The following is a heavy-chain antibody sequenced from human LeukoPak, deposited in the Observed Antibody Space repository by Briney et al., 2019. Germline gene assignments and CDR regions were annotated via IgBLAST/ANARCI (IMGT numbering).Heavy chain of an antibody. J-gene: IGHJ3*02. D-gene: IGHD3-22*01. CDR2: ISAYNGNT. V-gene: IGHV1-18*01. Sequence: GASVKVSCKASGYTFTSYGISWVRQAPGQGLEWMGWISAYNGNTNYAQKLQGRVTMTTDTSTSTAYMELRSLRSDETAVCYCARDPRPRTMIVDSDAFDIWGQGTMVTVSS. CDR3: ARDPRPRTMIVDSDAFDI. CDR1: GYTFTSYG.